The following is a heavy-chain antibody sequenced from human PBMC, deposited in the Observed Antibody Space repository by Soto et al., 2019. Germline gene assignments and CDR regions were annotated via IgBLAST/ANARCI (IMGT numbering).Heavy chain of an antibody. CDR2: ISSSSSYI. D-gene: IGHD5-18*01. V-gene: IGHV3-21*01. J-gene: IGHJ6*02. CDR1: GFTFSSYS. CDR3: ASTRDTAMGYYYYGMEV. Sequence: PGGSLRLSCAASGFTFSSYSMNWVRQAPGKGLEWVSSISSSSSYIYYADSVKGRFTTSRDNAKNSLYLQMNSLRAEDTAVYYCASTRDTAMGYYYYGMEVWGQGTTVTVSS.